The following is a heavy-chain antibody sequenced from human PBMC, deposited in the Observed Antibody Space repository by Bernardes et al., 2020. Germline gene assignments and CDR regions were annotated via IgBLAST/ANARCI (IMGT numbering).Heavy chain of an antibody. Sequence: GGSLRLSCAVSVFIVSYNYMSWVRQAPGKGLELVSTIYPGGSTYYADAVKGRFTFSRDNSKNTLYLQMNSLRVEDTAVYYCARAGIEAAGHWYLDLWGRGSLVTVSS. CDR1: VFIVSYNY. D-gene: IGHD6-13*01. CDR3: ARAGIEAAGHWYLDL. CDR2: IYPGGST. V-gene: IGHV3-53*01. J-gene: IGHJ2*01.